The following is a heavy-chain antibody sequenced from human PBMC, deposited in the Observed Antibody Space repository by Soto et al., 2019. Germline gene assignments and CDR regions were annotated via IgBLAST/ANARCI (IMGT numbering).Heavy chain of an antibody. CDR3: AGTYDYSPVEYYYGMDV. D-gene: IGHD5-12*01. Sequence: PGESLKISCKGSGYSFTSYWISWVRQMPGKGLEWMGRIDPSDSYTNYSPSFQGHVTISADKSISTAYLQWSSLKASDTAMYYCAGTYDYSPVEYYYGMDVWGQGTTVTVSS. J-gene: IGHJ6*02. CDR2: IDPSDSYT. CDR1: GYSFTSYW. V-gene: IGHV5-10-1*01.